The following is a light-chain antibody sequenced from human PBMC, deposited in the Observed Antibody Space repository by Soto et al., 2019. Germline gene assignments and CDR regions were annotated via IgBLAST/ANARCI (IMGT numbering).Light chain of an antibody. V-gene: IGKV1-5*03. Sequence: EIQLTQSPSTLPASVGDRVTITCRANQSISTWLAWYQQKPGKAPNLLIYKASSLESGAPSRFSGTGSGTEFTLTISSLQPDDFATYYCQQYDDYPWTFGQGTKVDIK. CDR3: QQYDDYPWT. CDR2: KAS. CDR1: QSISTW. J-gene: IGKJ1*01.